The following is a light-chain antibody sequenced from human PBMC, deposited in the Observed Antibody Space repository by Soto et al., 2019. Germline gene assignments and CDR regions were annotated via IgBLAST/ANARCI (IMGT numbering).Light chain of an antibody. V-gene: IGLV7-46*01. CDR3: LLFYGGVRV. CDR1: TGPVTSGHY. J-gene: IGLJ3*02. CDR2: DTG. Sequence: QAVVTQEPSLTVSPGGTVTLTCGSSTGPVTSGHYPYWLQQKPGQAPRTLIYDTGNTVSWTPARFSGSLLGGKAALTLSGAEPEDEAEYYCLLFYGGVRVFGGGTKLTVL.